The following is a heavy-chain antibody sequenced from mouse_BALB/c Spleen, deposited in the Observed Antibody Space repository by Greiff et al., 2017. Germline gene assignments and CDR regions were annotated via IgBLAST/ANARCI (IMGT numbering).Heavy chain of an antibody. CDR3: ARNGCFWYFDV. CDR1: GFSLTSYG. D-gene: IGHD2-2*01. V-gene: IGHV2-2*02. CDR2: IWSGGST. Sequence: VQLKESGPGLVQPSQSLSITCTVSGFSLTSYGVHWVRQSPGKGLEWLGVIWSGGSTDYNAAFISRLGISKDNSKSQVFFKMNSLQANDTAIYYSARNGCFWYFDVWGAGTTVTVSS. J-gene: IGHJ1*01.